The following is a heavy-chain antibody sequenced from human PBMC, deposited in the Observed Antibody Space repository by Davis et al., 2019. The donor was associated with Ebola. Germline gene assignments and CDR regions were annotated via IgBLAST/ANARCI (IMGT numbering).Heavy chain of an antibody. D-gene: IGHD6-13*01. CDR3: ARESSRRGSSSGIDY. Sequence: PGGSLRLSCAASGFTFSSYGMHWVRQAPGKGLEWVAVIWYDGSNKYYADSVKGRFTISRDNSKNTLYLQMNSLRAEDTAVYYCARESSRRGSSSGIDYWGQGTLVTVSS. CDR2: IWYDGSNK. CDR1: GFTFSSYG. V-gene: IGHV3-33*01. J-gene: IGHJ4*02.